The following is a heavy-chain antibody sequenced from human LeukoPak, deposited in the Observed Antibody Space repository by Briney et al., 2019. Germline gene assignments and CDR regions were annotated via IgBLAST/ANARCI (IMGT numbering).Heavy chain of an antibody. J-gene: IGHJ4*02. CDR3: AKFETARYTYGSTES. CDR2: ISGDSVHK. Sequence: GGSLKLSCAASGFTFSTLSINWVRQAPGKRLEWVSSISGDSVHKYYADSVRGRFTISRDNAKNSLFLEMNSLRVEDTARYYCAKFETARYTYGSTESWGQGTLVTVSS. D-gene: IGHD5-18*01. V-gene: IGHV3-21*01. CDR1: GFTFSTLS.